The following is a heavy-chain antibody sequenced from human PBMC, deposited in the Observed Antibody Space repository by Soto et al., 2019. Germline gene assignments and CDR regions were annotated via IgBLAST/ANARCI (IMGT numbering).Heavy chain of an antibody. CDR3: ARQDAYDFWSGFQGGVAFDI. J-gene: IGHJ3*02. Sequence: PSETLSLTCTVSGVSISSSSYYWGWIRQPPGKGLEWIGSIYYSGSTYYNPSLKSRVTISVDTSKNQFSLKLSSVTAADTAVYYCARQDAYDFWSGFQGGVAFDIWGQGTMVTVSS. V-gene: IGHV4-39*01. CDR1: GVSISSSSYY. D-gene: IGHD3-3*01. CDR2: IYYSGST.